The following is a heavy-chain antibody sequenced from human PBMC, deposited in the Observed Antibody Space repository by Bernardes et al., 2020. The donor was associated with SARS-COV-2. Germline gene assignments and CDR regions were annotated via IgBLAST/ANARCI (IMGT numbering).Heavy chain of an antibody. J-gene: IGHJ6*02. D-gene: IGHD3-10*01. CDR2: IIPIFGTA. Sequence: SVKVSCKASGGTFSSYAISWVRHAPGQGLECMGGIIPIFGTANYAQKFQGRVTITADESTSTAYMELSSLRSEDTAVYYCARGDYYGSGNTYGMDVWGQGTTVTVSS. CDR3: ARGDYYGSGNTYGMDV. CDR1: GGTFSSYA. V-gene: IGHV1-69*13.